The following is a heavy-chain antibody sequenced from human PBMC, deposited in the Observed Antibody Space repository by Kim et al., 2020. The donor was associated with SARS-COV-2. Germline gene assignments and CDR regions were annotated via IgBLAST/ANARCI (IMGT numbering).Heavy chain of an antibody. J-gene: IGHJ4*02. D-gene: IGHD1-26*01. CDR3: ASYIGSDY. Sequence: SGGTNYAQKLQGRVTMTRDTSISTAYMELSRLRSDDTAVYYCASYIGSDYWGQGTLVTVSS. V-gene: IGHV1-2*02. CDR2: SGGT.